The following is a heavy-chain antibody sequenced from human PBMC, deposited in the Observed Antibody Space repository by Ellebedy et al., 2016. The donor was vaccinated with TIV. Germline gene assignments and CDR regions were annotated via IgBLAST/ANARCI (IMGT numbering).Heavy chain of an antibody. CDR1: GTSVSDDY. V-gene: IGHV4-4*07. CDR3: ARVYTSVPPFDP. J-gene: IGHJ5*02. D-gene: IGHD6-19*01. Sequence: MPSETLSLTCTVSGTSVSDDYWGWIRQPAGKGLEWIGRIYGGGSTNYNPSLKSRVTMSLDTSKNQFSLELSSVTAADTAIYYWARVYTSVPPFDPWGRGTLVTVSS. CDR2: IYGGGST.